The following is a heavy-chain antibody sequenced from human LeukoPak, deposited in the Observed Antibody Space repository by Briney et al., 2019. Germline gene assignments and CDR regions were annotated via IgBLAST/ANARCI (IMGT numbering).Heavy chain of an antibody. CDR1: GFTFNSYA. CDR2: ISGTSGAR. V-gene: IGHV3-23*01. J-gene: IGHJ5*02. D-gene: IGHD1-1*01. Sequence: PGGSLRLSCAASGFTFNSYAMTWVRQGAGRGLEWVSTISGTSGARSYADSAEGRFSISRDDSKNTLYLQMTSLRVEDTAVYFCARVQPDNNDEYNWFDPWGQGTQVIVSS. CDR3: ARVQPDNNDEYNWFDP.